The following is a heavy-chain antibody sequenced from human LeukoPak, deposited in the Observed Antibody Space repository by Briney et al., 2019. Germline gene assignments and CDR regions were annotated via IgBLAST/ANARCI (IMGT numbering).Heavy chain of an antibody. CDR2: IYYSGST. Sequence: SETLSLTCTVSGGSISSYYWSWIWQPPGKGLEWIGYIYYSGSTNYNPSLKSRVTISVDTSKNQFSLKLSSVTAADTAVYYCARGGWYKGYFQHWGQGTLVTVSS. CDR3: ARGGWYKGYFQH. D-gene: IGHD1-1*01. CDR1: GGSISSYY. J-gene: IGHJ1*01. V-gene: IGHV4-59*01.